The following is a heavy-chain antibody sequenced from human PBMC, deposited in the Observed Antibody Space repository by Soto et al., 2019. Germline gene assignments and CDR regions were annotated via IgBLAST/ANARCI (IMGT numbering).Heavy chain of an antibody. J-gene: IGHJ6*02. CDR3: ASGAAVAGTPDDYYGMDV. Sequence: QVQLVQSGAEVKKPGSSVKVSCKASGGTFSSYAISWVRQAPGPGLEWMGGIIPIFGTANYAQKFQGRVTITADESTSTAYMELSSLRSEDTAVYYCASGAAVAGTPDDYYGMDVWGQGTTVTVSS. CDR2: IIPIFGTA. D-gene: IGHD6-19*01. CDR1: GGTFSSYA. V-gene: IGHV1-69*01.